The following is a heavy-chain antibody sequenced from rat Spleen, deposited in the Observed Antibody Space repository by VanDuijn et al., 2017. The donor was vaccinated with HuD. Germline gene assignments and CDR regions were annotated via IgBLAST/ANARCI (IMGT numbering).Heavy chain of an antibody. Sequence: EVQLVESDGGLVQPGRSLKLSCAASGFTFSDYYMAWVRQAPTKGLEWVATISYDGGRNFYRDSVRGRFTVSSDDAKTTLYLQLDSLRSEDTATYYCARRHYGYTDYFDYWGQGVMVTVSS. CDR1: GFTFSDYY. J-gene: IGHJ2*01. D-gene: IGHD1-9*01. V-gene: IGHV5-29*01. CDR3: ARRHYGYTDYFDY. CDR2: ISYDGGRN.